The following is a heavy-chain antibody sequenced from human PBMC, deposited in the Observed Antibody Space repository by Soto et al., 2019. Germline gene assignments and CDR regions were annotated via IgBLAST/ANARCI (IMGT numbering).Heavy chain of an antibody. J-gene: IGHJ6*02. CDR2: ISYDGSNK. D-gene: IGHD3-3*01. Sequence: VQLVESGGGVVQPGRSLRLSCAASGFTFSSYAMHWVRQAPGKGLEWVAVISYDGSNKYYADSVKGRFTISRDNSKNTLYLQMNSLRAEDTAVYYCAREKYDFWSGSGPGVYGMDVWGQGTTVTVSS. CDR1: GFTFSSYA. V-gene: IGHV3-30-3*01. CDR3: AREKYDFWSGSGPGVYGMDV.